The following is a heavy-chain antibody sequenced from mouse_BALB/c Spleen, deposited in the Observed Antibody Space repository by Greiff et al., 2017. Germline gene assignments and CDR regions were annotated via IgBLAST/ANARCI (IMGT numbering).Heavy chain of an antibody. CDR3: ASEAMITTSGFDY. V-gene: IGHV1-85*01. J-gene: IGHJ2*01. Sequence: QVQLKESGAELVKPGASVKLSCKASGYTFTSYDINWVRQRPEQGLEWIGWIFPGDGSTKYNEKFKGKATLTTDKSSSTAYIQLSSLSSEDSAVYFCASEAMITTSGFDYWGQGTTLTVSS. D-gene: IGHD2-4*01. CDR2: IFPGDGST. CDR1: GYTFTSYD.